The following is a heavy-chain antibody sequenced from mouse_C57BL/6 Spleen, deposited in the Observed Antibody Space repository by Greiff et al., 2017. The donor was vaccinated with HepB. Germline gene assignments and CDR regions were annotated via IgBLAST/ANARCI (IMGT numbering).Heavy chain of an antibody. CDR3: ARYRTVDWYFDV. CDR2: IDPSDSYT. D-gene: IGHD1-1*01. J-gene: IGHJ1*03. Sequence: VQLQQPGAELVMPGASVKLSCKASGYTFTSYWMHWVKQRPGQGLEWIGEIDPSDSYTNYNQKFKGKSTLTVDKSSSTAYMQLSSLTSEDSAVYYCARYRTVDWYFDVWGTGTTVTVSS. V-gene: IGHV1-69*01. CDR1: GYTFTSYW.